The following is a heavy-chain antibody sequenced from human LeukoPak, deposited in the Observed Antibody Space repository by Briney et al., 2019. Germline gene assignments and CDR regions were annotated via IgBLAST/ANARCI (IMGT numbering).Heavy chain of an antibody. V-gene: IGHV3-23*01. D-gene: IGHD3-3*01. CDR2: ISGSGGST. Sequence: GGSLRLSCAASGFTFSSYAMSWVRQAPGKGLEWVSAISGSGGSTYYADSVKGRFTISRDNSKNTLYLQMNSLRAEDTAVYYCARGRMDFWSAYYSSIGFFDLWGRGTLVTVSS. CDR3: ARGRMDFWSAYYSSIGFFDL. CDR1: GFTFSSYA. J-gene: IGHJ2*01.